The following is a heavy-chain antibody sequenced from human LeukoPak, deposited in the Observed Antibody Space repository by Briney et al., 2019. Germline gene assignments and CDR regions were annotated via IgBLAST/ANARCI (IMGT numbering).Heavy chain of an antibody. CDR1: GYTFTDYY. CDR3: ARGSSAAGAFLFDY. Sequence: ASVKVSCKASGYTFTDYYLHWVRQAPGQGLEWLGWINPNSGGTNYAQKFQGRVTMTRDTSISTAYMELSRLRSDDTAVYYCARGSSAAGAFLFDYWGQGTLVTVSS. V-gene: IGHV1-2*02. D-gene: IGHD6-13*01. J-gene: IGHJ4*02. CDR2: INPNSGGT.